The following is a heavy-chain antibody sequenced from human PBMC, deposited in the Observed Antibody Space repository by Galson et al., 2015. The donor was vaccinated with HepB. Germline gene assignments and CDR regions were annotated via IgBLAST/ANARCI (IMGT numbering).Heavy chain of an antibody. V-gene: IGHV3-15*07. CDR2: IKTKTDGETT. CDR1: GFNFSNTW. CDR3: TTGGALFDY. Sequence: SLRLSCAASGFNFSNTWMNWVRQTPGKGLEWVGRIKTKTDGETTDYAAPVKGRFTISRDDSKATLYLQMNSLKTEDTAMYYCTTGGALFDYWGQGTLVTVSS. J-gene: IGHJ4*02. D-gene: IGHD2-15*01.